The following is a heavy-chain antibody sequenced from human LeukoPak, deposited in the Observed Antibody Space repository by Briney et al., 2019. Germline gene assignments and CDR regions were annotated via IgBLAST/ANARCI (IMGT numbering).Heavy chain of an antibody. V-gene: IGHV3-23*01. CDR3: AKSPLVAAAALYYFDY. CDR2: ISGSGGST. J-gene: IGHJ4*02. CDR1: GFTFSSYA. D-gene: IGHD6-13*01. Sequence: GGSLRLSCAASGFTFSSYAMSWVRQAPGKGLEWVSAISGSGGSTYYADSVKGRFTISRDKSKNTLYLQMSSLRAEDTAVYYCAKSPLVAAAALYYFDYWGQGTLVTVSS.